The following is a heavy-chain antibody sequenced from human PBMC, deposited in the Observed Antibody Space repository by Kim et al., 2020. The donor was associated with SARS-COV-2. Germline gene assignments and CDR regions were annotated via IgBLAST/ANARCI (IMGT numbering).Heavy chain of an antibody. J-gene: IGHJ4*02. CDR3: VRARRVITVGPNERGELFDV. CDR2: IYHSGDT. V-gene: IGHV4-4*02. CDR1: GVSISSSNW. D-gene: IGHD3-22*01. Sequence: SETLSLTCAVSGVSISSSNWWSWVRQPPGKGLAWIGEIYHSGDTNYNPSLRSRVTISVDNSKNQVSLKVTSVTAAHTAVFYCVRARRVITVGPNERGELFDVWGQGTLVTVSS.